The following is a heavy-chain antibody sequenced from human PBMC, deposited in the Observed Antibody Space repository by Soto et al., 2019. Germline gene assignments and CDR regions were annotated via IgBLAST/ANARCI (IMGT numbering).Heavy chain of an antibody. CDR1: GGSFSGYY. D-gene: IGHD6-6*01. V-gene: IGHV4-34*01. J-gene: IGHJ4*02. CDR3: ARGRYSSSYYFDY. Sequence: QVQLQQWGAGLLKPSETLSLTCAVYGGSFSGYYWSWIRQPPGKGLEWIGEINHSGSTNYNPSLKSRVTISVDTSKHQFSLKLSSVTAADTAVYYCARGRYSSSYYFDYWGQGTLVTVSS. CDR2: INHSGST.